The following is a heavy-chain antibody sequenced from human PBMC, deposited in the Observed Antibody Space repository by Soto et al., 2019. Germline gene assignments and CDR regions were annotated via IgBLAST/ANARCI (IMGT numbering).Heavy chain of an antibody. J-gene: IGHJ6*02. CDR2: ISDTGSG. CDR1: GGSVISGSYY. CDR3: ARAHSGYEPLGMDV. V-gene: IGHV4-61*01. Sequence: QVQLQESGPGLVKPSETLSLTCTVSGGSVISGSYYWSWIRQPPGKGLEWVGCISDTGSGDYNPYRKSRVTISVHTSKRQFSLRLNSVTAADTAVYYCARAHSGYEPLGMDVWGQRTTVTVSS. D-gene: IGHD5-12*01.